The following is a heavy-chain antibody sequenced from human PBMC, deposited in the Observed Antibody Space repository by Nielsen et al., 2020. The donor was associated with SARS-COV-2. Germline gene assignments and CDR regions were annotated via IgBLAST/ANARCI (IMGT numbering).Heavy chain of an antibody. CDR3: AIADVLTGAATRY. Sequence: SETLSLTCAVSGGSISSPYWWTWVRQPPGKGLEWVGEIYQSGSTYYNPSLKSRVTISVDTSKNQFSLKLSSVTAADTAVYYCAIADVLTGAATRYWGQGTLVTVSS. J-gene: IGHJ4*02. CDR2: IYQSGST. D-gene: IGHD3-9*01. CDR1: GGSISSPYW. V-gene: IGHV4-4*02.